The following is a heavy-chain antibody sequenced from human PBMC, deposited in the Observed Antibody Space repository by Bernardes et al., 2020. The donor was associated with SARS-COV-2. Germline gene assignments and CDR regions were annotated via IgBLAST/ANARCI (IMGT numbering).Heavy chain of an antibody. Sequence: GGSLRLSCAASGFTFSSYAMHWVRQAPGKGLEWVAVISYDGSNKYYADSVKGRFTISRDNSKNTLYLQMNSLRAEDTAVYYCARGSPIYYDILTGYYKPLLYYGMDVWGQGTTVTVSS. CDR2: ISYDGSNK. J-gene: IGHJ6*02. CDR1: GFTFSSYA. CDR3: ARGSPIYYDILTGYYKPLLYYGMDV. D-gene: IGHD3-9*01. V-gene: IGHV3-30-3*01.